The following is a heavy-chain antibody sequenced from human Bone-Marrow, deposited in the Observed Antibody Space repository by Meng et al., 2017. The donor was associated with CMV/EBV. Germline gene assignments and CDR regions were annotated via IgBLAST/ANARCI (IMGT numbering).Heavy chain of an antibody. CDR2: ISAYNGNT. D-gene: IGHD6-19*01. CDR3: ARGVAVAGPGDY. CDR1: GYTFTSHG. V-gene: IGHV1-18*01. Sequence: QVSLGQVGAGVKKPGGSGEVFCKASGYTFTSHGISWVRQAPGKGLELMGWISAYNGNTNYAQKLQGRVTMTTDTSTSTAYMELRSLRSDDTAVYYCARGVAVAGPGDYWGQGTLVTVSS. J-gene: IGHJ4*02.